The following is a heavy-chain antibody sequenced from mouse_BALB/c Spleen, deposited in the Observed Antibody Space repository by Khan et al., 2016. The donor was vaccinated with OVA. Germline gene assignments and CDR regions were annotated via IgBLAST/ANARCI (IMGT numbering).Heavy chain of an antibody. CDR3: ASHLTGSVAY. Sequence: EVQLVESGGDLVKPGGSLKLSCAASGFTFSSYSMSWVRQTPDKRLEWVATISSGGDYTYYPDSVKGRFTISRDNAKNILYLQMSSLRSEDTAMYYCASHLTGSVAYWGQGTLVTVSA. CDR1: GFTFSSYS. V-gene: IGHV5-6*01. J-gene: IGHJ3*01. CDR2: ISSGGDYT. D-gene: IGHD4-1*01.